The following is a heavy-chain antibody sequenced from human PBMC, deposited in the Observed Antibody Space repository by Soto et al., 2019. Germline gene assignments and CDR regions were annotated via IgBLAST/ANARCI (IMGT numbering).Heavy chain of an antibody. Sequence: GGSLRLSCEASGFTFSRNSMHWICQTPGKGLEWVSSISSGSAYMYYADSVKGRFTISRDNAENSLYLQMNSLTVEDTAVYYCARATLRGDFDYWGQGTLVTVSS. V-gene: IGHV3-21*01. CDR2: ISSGSAYM. CDR3: ARATLRGDFDY. D-gene: IGHD3-16*01. CDR1: GFTFSRNS. J-gene: IGHJ4*02.